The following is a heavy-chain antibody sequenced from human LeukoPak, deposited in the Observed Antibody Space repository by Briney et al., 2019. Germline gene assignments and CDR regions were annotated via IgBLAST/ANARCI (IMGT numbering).Heavy chain of an antibody. CDR1: GGSISSSSYY. CDR2: INHSGST. CDR3: ASSYKWSTLDY. D-gene: IGHD1-1*01. V-gene: IGHV4-39*07. Sequence: SETLSLTCTVSGGSISSSSYYWGWIRQPPGKGLEWIGEINHSGSTKCNPSLKSRVTISVDTSKNQFSLKLSSVTAADTAVYYCASSYKWSTLDYWGQGTLVTVSS. J-gene: IGHJ4*02.